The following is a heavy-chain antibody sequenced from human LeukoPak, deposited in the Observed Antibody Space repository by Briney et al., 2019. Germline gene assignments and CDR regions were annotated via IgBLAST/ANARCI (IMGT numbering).Heavy chain of an antibody. CDR2: IYYSGST. V-gene: IGHV4-61*01. CDR1: GGSISSSSYY. Sequence: SQTLSLTCTVSGGSISSSSYYWGWIRQPPGKGLEWIGYIYYSGSTNYNPSLKSRVTISVDTSKNQFSLKLSSVTAADTAVYYCAREAREPDGDSSGYFDYWGQGTLVTVSS. J-gene: IGHJ4*02. D-gene: IGHD3-22*01. CDR3: AREAREPDGDSSGYFDY.